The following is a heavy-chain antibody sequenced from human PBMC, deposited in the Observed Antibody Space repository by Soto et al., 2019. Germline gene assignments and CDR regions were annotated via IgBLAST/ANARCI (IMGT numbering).Heavy chain of an antibody. J-gene: IGHJ4*02. V-gene: IGHV3-30*18. Sequence: QVQLVESGGGVVQPGRSLRLSCAASRFTFSSWGMYWVRQAPGKGLEWVALISSDGSNKYYAESVKGRFTISRDNSENTLYLKMDSLRTEDTAVYYCAKSGYGNGYIDYWGQGTLVTVSS. D-gene: IGHD5-18*01. CDR2: ISSDGSNK. CDR1: RFTFSSWG. CDR3: AKSGYGNGYIDY.